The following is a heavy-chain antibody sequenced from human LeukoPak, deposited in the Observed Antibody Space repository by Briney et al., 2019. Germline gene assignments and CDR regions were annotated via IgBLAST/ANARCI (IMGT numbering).Heavy chain of an antibody. CDR2: IIPIFTTA. J-gene: IGHJ6*03. CDR1: GGTFSNDA. Sequence: ASVKVSCEASGGTFSNDAISWVRQAPGQGLEWMGGIIPIFTTANYIQKFQGRVTITADESTSTAYMELSSLRSEDTAVYYCASGPGYSNYSDHYYYYYMDVWGRGTTVTVSS. V-gene: IGHV1-69*13. D-gene: IGHD5-12*01. CDR3: ASGPGYSNYSDHYYYYYMDV.